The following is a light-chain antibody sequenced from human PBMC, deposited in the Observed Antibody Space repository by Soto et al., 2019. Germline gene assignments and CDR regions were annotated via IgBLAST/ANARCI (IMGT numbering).Light chain of an antibody. V-gene: IGLV2-23*03. CDR3: CSYAGSTTFVV. CDR1: SSDVGSYNL. J-gene: IGLJ2*01. CDR2: EGS. Sequence: QSVLTQPASVSGSPGQSITISCTGTSSDVGSYNLVSWYQQHPGNAPKLMIYEGSKRPSGVSNRFSASKSGNTASLTISGVQAEDEADYYCCSYAGSTTFVVFGGGTQLTVL.